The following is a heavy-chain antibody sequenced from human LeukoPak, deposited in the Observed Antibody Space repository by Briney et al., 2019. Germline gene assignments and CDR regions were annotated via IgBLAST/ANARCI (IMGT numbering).Heavy chain of an antibody. J-gene: IGHJ4*02. CDR2: IYYSGST. Sequence: SETLLLTCTIPVGSISCYYWSWIPQPPGKGLERIGHIYYSGSTNYNPSLKSRVTLSVDPSKNQFSLKLSSVTAADTAVYYCVRALYYYDSSGYYYFDYWAQGTLVTVSS. CDR1: VGSISCYY. V-gene: IGHV4-59*01. D-gene: IGHD3-22*01. CDR3: VRALYYYDSSGYYYFDY.